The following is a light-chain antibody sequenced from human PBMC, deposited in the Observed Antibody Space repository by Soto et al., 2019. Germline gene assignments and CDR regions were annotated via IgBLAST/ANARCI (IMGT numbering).Light chain of an antibody. CDR3: QQRSHWPPYT. V-gene: IGKV3-11*01. CDR1: QSVSSY. CDR2: DGS. Sequence: EIVLTQSPATLSLSPGERATLSCRASQSVSSYLAWYQQKPGQAPRLLLYDGSNRATGIPARFSGSGSGTDFTLTISSLEPEDFAVYYCQQRSHWPPYTFGQGTKLELK. J-gene: IGKJ2*01.